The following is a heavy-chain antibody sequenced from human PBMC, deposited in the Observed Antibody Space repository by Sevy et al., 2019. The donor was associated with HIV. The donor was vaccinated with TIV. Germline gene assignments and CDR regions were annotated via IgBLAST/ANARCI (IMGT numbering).Heavy chain of an antibody. J-gene: IGHJ3*02. CDR1: GFTFSSFS. V-gene: IGHV3-48*01. CDR2: ISSSGAAT. D-gene: IGHD1-1*01. CDR3: AREQLQLTADDTFDI. Sequence: GGSLRLSCAASGFTFSSFSMNWVRQAPGRGLEWISSISSSGAATYYADSVKGRFTISRDNAKNSLYLQMNSLRAEDTAVYYCAREQLQLTADDTFDIWGQGTMVTVSS.